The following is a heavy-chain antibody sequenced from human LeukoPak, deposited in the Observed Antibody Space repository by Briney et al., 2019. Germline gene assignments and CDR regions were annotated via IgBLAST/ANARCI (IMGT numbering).Heavy chain of an antibody. V-gene: IGHV4-59*01. CDR3: ARGAYSYSSSWYYFDY. D-gene: IGHD6-13*01. CDR2: IYYSGST. CDR1: GGSISSYY. Sequence: SETLSLTCTVSGGSISSYYWSWIRQPPGKGLEWIGYIYYSGSTNYNPSLKSRVTISVDTSKNQFSLKLSSVTAADTAMYYCARGAYSYSSSWYYFDYWGQGTLVTVSS. J-gene: IGHJ4*02.